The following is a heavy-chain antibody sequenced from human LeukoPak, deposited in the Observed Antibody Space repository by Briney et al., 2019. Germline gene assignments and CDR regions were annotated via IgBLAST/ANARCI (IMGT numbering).Heavy chain of an antibody. V-gene: IGHV4-39*07. Sequence: PSETLSLTCTVSGGSISSSSYYWGWIRQPPGKGLEWIGSIYYSGSTYYDPSLKSRVTISVDTSKNQFSLKLSSVTAADTAVYYCARSVPRGSLPFGNWFDPWGQGTLVTVSS. D-gene: IGHD3-10*01. CDR2: IYYSGST. CDR3: ARSVPRGSLPFGNWFDP. J-gene: IGHJ5*02. CDR1: GGSISSSSYY.